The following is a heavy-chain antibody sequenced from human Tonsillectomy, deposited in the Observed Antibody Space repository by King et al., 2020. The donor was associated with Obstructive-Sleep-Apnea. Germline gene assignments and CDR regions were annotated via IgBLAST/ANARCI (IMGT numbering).Heavy chain of an antibody. D-gene: IGHD1-26*01. CDR1: GGSISSSSYY. V-gene: IGHV4-39*01. J-gene: IGHJ5*02. Sequence: LQLQESGPGLVKPSETLSLTCTVSGGSISSSSYYWGWIRQPPGKGLEWIGSIYYSGSTYYNPSLKSRVTISVDTSKNQFSLKLSSVTAADTAVYYCARRVWWGLPWFDPWGQGTLVTVSS. CDR3: ARRVWWGLPWFDP. CDR2: IYYSGST.